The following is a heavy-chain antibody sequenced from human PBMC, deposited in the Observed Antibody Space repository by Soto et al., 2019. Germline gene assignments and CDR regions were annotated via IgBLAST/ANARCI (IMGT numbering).Heavy chain of an antibody. CDR2: IHHTGTI. CDR1: GGSFTDYY. J-gene: IGHJ4*02. V-gene: IGHV4-34*01. D-gene: IGHD3-3*01. Sequence: KPSETLSLTCAVYGGSFTDYYWNWIRQPPGKGLEWIGEIHHTGTINYNPSFKSRVTISVDTSKNQFSLKMKSVNAADTAVYYCARFEVGTTTRDYWGQGTLVTVSS. CDR3: ARFEVGTTTRDY.